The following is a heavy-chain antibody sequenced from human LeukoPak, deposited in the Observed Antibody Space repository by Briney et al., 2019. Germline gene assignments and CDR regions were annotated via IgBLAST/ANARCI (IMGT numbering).Heavy chain of an antibody. CDR2: FDPEDGET. CDR1: GYTLTELS. Sequence: GASVKVSCTVSGYTLTELSIHWVRQAPGKGLEWMGGFDPEDGETIYAQKFQGRVTMTEDTSTDTAYMELSSLRSEDTAVYYCATEDTSSDNYYYYGMDVWGQGTTVTVSS. V-gene: IGHV1-24*01. CDR3: ATEDTSSDNYYYYGMDV. D-gene: IGHD5-18*01. J-gene: IGHJ6*02.